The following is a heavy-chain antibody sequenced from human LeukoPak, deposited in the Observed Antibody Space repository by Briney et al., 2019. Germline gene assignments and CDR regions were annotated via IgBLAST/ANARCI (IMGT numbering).Heavy chain of an antibody. CDR3: VRDHNSENWGSLGK. V-gene: IGHV1-2*02. CDR2: ISPYTGGT. Sequence: ASVKVSCRASGYTFTAYYIHWVRQAPGQGLEWMGWISPYTGGTNYAQKFQGRVTITQDRSSNTVYMDLNRLTSDDTALYYCVRDHNSENWGSLGKWGQGTLVTVSS. CDR1: GYTFTAYY. J-gene: IGHJ4*02. D-gene: IGHD7-27*01.